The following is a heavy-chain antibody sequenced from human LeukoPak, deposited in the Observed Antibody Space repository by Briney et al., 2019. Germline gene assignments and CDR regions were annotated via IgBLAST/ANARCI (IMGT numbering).Heavy chain of an antibody. CDR3: AKDITGTDDY. J-gene: IGHJ4*02. CDR2: ISWNSGSI. V-gene: IGHV3-9*01. D-gene: IGHD6-13*01. CDR1: GFTFDDYA. Sequence: GGSLRLSCAASGFTFDDYAMHWVRQAPGKGLEWVSGISWNSGSIGYADSVKGRFTISRDNAKNSLYLQMNSLRAEDTALYYCAKDITGTDDYWGQGTLVTVSS.